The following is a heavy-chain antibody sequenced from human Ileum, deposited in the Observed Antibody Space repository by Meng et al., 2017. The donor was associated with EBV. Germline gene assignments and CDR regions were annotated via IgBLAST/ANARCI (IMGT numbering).Heavy chain of an antibody. D-gene: IGHD6-19*01. CDR2: ININTGNP. CDR3: ARGNGWRFDY. V-gene: IGHV7-4-1*01. CDR1: WYTFTSSS. Sequence: QVRRVCSGSELKKPGDSVKVSCQAAWYTFTSSSMNWVRHAPGQGLEWMGWININTGNPTYAQGFTGRFVFSLDTSVSTAYLQIDSLKADDTAVYYCARGNGWRFDYWGQGTLVTVSS. J-gene: IGHJ4*02.